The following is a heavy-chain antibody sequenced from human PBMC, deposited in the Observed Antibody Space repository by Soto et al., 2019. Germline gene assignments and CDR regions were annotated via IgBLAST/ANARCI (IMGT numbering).Heavy chain of an antibody. D-gene: IGHD4-4*01. J-gene: IGHJ5*02. Sequence: SETLSLTCTVSGDSISSYDWTWIRQPPGKGLGWIGYFYYSGNPKYNPSLKSRVTISIDTSKNQFSLKLSSVTAADTAVYYCARVDLQKFYNWFDPWGQGTLVTVSS. CDR1: GDSISSYD. CDR3: ARVDLQKFYNWFDP. V-gene: IGHV4-59*01. CDR2: FYYSGNP.